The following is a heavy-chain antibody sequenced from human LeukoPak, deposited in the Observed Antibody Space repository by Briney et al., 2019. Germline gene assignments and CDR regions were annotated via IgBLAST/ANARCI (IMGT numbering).Heavy chain of an antibody. V-gene: IGHV4-34*01. CDR3: ARGFPAMDV. Sequence: SETLSLTCAVYDGSFSGYYWSWIRQPPGKGLEWIGEINHSGSTNYNPSLKSRVTISVDTSKKQLSLKLSSVTAADTAVYYCARGFPAMDVWGQGTTVTVSS. J-gene: IGHJ6*02. CDR2: INHSGST. CDR1: DGSFSGYY.